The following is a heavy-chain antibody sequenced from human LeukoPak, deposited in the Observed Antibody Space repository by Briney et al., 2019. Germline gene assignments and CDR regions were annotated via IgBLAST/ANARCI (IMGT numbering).Heavy chain of an antibody. CDR3: AKNGDRGAYCSGGTCYPYYYYYMDV. D-gene: IGHD2-15*01. J-gene: IGHJ6*03. CDR2: IRYDGSNK. V-gene: IGHV3-30*02. CDR1: GFTFSSYG. Sequence: GGSLRLSCAASGFTFSSYGMHWVRQAPGKGLEWVAFIRYDGSNKYYADSVKGRFTISRDNSRNTLYLQMNSLRAEDTAIYYCAKNGDRGAYCSGGTCYPYYYYYMDVWGKGTTVTISS.